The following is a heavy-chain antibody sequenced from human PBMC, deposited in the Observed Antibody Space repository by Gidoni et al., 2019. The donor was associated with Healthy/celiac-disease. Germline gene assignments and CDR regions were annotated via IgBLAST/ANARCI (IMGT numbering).Heavy chain of an antibody. CDR2: IYYSGST. CDR3: VSGGYYYYGMDV. CDR1: GGSISSSSYY. J-gene: IGHJ6*02. V-gene: IGHV4-39*01. D-gene: IGHD3-16*01. Sequence: QLQLQESCPGRVKPSETLSLTCTVSGGSISSSSYYWGWIRQPPGKGLEWIGSIYYSGSTYYNPSRKRRVTISVDTSKNQFSLKLSSVTAADTAVYYCVSGGYYYYGMDVWGQGTTVTVSS.